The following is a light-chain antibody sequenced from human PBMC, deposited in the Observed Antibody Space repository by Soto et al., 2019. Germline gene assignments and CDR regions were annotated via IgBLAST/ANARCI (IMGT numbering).Light chain of an antibody. J-gene: IGKJ1*01. CDR3: QQYNKWPPET. V-gene: IGKV3-20*01. CDR1: QSVSSSH. CDR2: AAS. Sequence: EIVLTQSPGTLSLSPGERATLSCGASQSVSSSHLAWYQHKPGQAPRLLIYAASSRATGSPDRFSGGGSGTDFTLTISRLEPEDFAVYYCQQYNKWPPETFGQGTKV.